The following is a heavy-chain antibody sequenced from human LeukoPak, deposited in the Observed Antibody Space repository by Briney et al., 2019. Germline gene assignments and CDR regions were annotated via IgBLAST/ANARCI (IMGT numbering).Heavy chain of an antibody. CDR1: GFTVSSNY. D-gene: IGHD3-22*01. CDR2: IYSGGST. Sequence: PGGSLRLFCAASGFTVSSNYMSWVRQAPGKGLEWVSVIYSGGSTYYADSVKGRFTISRDNSKNTLYLQMNSLRAEDTAVYYCASCLDYYDSSGYYYWGQGTLVTVSS. V-gene: IGHV3-66*01. CDR3: ASCLDYYDSSGYYY. J-gene: IGHJ4*02.